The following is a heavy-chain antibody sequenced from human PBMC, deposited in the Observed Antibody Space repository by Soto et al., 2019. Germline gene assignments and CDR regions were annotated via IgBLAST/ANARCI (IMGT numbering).Heavy chain of an antibody. CDR1: GFTFSTYW. CDR2: IKQDGSEQ. Sequence: EVQLVESGGGLVQPGGSLRLSCAASGFTFSTYWMSWVRQAPGKGLEWVANIKQDGSEQYYVDSVKGRFTISRDNAKNSLYLQINSLRAEDTAVYYCARDRSAVDRSSWYFLWDYWGQGTLVTVSS. V-gene: IGHV3-7*01. J-gene: IGHJ4*02. CDR3: ARDRSAVDRSSWYFLWDY. D-gene: IGHD6-13*01.